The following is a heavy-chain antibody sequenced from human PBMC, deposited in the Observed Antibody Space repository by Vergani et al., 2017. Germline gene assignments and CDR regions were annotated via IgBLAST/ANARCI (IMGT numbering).Heavy chain of an antibody. CDR2: IYSGGST. CDR3: AAGYNWNDPYFDY. V-gene: IGHV3-66*02. J-gene: IGHJ4*02. D-gene: IGHD1-1*01. Sequence: EVQLVESGGGLVQPGGSLRLSCAASGFTVSSNYMSWVRQAPGKGLEWVSVIYSGGSTYYADSVKGRFTISRDNSKNTRYLQMNSLRAEDTAVYYCAAGYNWNDPYFDYWGQGTLVTVSS. CDR1: GFTVSSNY.